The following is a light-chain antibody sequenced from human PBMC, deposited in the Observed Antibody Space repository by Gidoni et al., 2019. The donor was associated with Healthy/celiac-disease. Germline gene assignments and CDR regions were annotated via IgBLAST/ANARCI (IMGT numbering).Light chain of an antibody. V-gene: IGKV1-39*01. CDR3: QQSYSTPCT. Sequence: SVGNGVTITCRASQGISSYLHWYQQKPGKATQLLIYAASSLQSGVPSRFSCSGSGTDFTITISSLQPEDFATYYYQQSYSTPCTFGPGTKVDIK. J-gene: IGKJ3*01. CDR1: QGISSY. CDR2: AAS.